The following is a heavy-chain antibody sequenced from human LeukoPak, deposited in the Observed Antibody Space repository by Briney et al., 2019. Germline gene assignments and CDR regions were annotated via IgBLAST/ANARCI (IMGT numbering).Heavy chain of an antibody. J-gene: IGHJ5*02. CDR2: IYPANSDT. CDR1: GYTFTNYW. Sequence: GESLEISCKGSGYTFTNYWIGWVRQMPGKGLEWMGIIYPANSDTRYSPSFQGQVTISADKSTSTAYLQWSSLKASDTAMYFCVRSHYFGSGNYYWIFDPWGQGTLVTVSS. V-gene: IGHV5-51*01. CDR3: VRSHYFGSGNYYWIFDP. D-gene: IGHD3-10*01.